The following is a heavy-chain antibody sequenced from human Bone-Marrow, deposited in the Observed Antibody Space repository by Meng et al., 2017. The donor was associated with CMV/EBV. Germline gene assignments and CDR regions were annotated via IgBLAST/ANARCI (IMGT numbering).Heavy chain of an antibody. CDR2: ISSSSSYI. J-gene: IGHJ6*02. CDR3: ARDGPGGLYSSSPYYYYYGMDV. Sequence: GESLKISCAASGFTFSSYSMNWVRQAPGKGLEWVSSISSSSSYIYYADSVKGRFTISRDNAKNSLYLQMNSLRAEDTAVYYCARDGPGGLYSSSPYYYYYGMDVWGQGTMVTVSS. D-gene: IGHD6-6*01. CDR1: GFTFSSYS. V-gene: IGHV3-21*01.